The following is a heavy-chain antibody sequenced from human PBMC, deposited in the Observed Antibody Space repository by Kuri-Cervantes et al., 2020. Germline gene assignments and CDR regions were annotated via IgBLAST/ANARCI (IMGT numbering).Heavy chain of an antibody. CDR3: AKGDIPGDN. CDR1: GFTSSSYA. D-gene: IGHD2-15*01. CDR2: ISYDGSNK. V-gene: IGHV3-30-3*01. Sequence: GESLKISCAASGFTSSSYAMHWVRQAPGKGLEWVAVISYDGSNKYYADSVKGRFTISRDNSKNTLYLQMNSLRAEDTAAYYCAKGDIPGDNWGQGTLVTVSS. J-gene: IGHJ4*02.